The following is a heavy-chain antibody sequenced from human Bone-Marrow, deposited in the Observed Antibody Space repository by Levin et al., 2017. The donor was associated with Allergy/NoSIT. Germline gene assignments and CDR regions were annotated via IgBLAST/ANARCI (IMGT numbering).Heavy chain of an antibody. J-gene: IGHJ4*02. V-gene: IGHV3-30-3*01. D-gene: IGHD6-19*01. Sequence: GGSLRLSCAASGFTFNTSPMHWVRQAPGKGLEWLAVLSFDGSTEAYADSVKGRFTIFRDTSKSSLYLQMNSLTPEDTAVYYCARPLMSGFSNGWYFDSWGQGTLVTVSS. CDR2: LSFDGSTE. CDR3: ARPLMSGFSNGWYFDS. CDR1: GFTFNTSP.